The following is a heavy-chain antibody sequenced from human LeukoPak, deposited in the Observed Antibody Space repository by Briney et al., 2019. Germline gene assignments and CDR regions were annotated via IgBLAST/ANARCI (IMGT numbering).Heavy chain of an antibody. CDR3: ARDYYDSSGDYHGYY. D-gene: IGHD3-22*01. Sequence: GGSLTPSCAASGFTLSRYRMNWVSQAPGKGLEWVSSISSSSSYIFYADSVKGRFTTSRDNAKNSPYLQMNSLRAEDTAVYYCARDYYDSSGDYHGYYWGQGPLVTVSS. J-gene: IGHJ4*02. CDR2: ISSSSSYI. CDR1: GFTLSRYR. V-gene: IGHV3-21*01.